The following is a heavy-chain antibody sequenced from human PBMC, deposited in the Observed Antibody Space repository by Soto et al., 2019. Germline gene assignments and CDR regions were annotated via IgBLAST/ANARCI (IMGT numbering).Heavy chain of an antibody. V-gene: IGHV1-69*06. D-gene: IGHD2-2*02. CDR2: IIPIFNST. J-gene: IGHJ4*02. Sequence: SVKVSCKVSGSRFSNYGISWVRQAPGHGLEWLGRIIPIFNSTKYAQNFQGRVTITADKSTSTASLELSSLRSDDTAVYYCAREGRGKKAGYNGLVSLGYWGQGTLVTVSS. CDR1: GSRFSNYG. CDR3: AREGRGKKAGYNGLVSLGY.